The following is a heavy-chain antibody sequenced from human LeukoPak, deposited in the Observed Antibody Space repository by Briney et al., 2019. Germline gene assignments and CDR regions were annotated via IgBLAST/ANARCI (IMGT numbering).Heavy chain of an antibody. CDR1: GFSLSTSGMC. D-gene: IGHD3-22*01. J-gene: IGHJ4*02. V-gene: IGHV2-70*11. CDR3: ARIGDSSGYKYYFDY. CDR2: IDWDDDK. Sequence: SGPALVKPTQTLTLTCTFSGFSLSTSGMCVSWIRQPPGKALEWLARIDWDDDKYYSTSLKTRLTISKDTSKNQVVLTMTNMDPVDTATYYCARIGDSSGYKYYFDYWGQGTLVTVSS.